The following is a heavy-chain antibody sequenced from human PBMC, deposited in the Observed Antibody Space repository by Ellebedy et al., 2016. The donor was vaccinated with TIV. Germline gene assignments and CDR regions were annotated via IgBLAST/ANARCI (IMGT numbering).Heavy chain of an antibody. CDR1: GGSISSYY. Sequence: SETLSLTXTVSGGSISSYYWSWIRQPPGKGLEWIGYIYYSGSTNYNPSLKSRVTISVDTSKNQFSLKLSSVTAADTAVYYCARDRLLWFGELLEPLYYYGMDVWGQGTTVTVSS. CDR2: IYYSGST. CDR3: ARDRLLWFGELLEPLYYYGMDV. J-gene: IGHJ6*02. V-gene: IGHV4-59*01. D-gene: IGHD3-10*01.